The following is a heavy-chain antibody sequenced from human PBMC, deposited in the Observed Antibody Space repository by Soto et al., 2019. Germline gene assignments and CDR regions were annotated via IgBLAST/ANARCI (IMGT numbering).Heavy chain of an antibody. Sequence: SETLSRTCTVSGGSISSYYWSWIRQPPGKGLEWIGYIYYSGSTNYNPSLKSRVTISVDTSKNQFSLKLSSVTAADTAVYYCARLETTSTYYDFWSGYFNRPNYYYYMYVWGKGTTVTVS. CDR3: ARLETTSTYYDFWSGYFNRPNYYYYMYV. D-gene: IGHD3-3*01. J-gene: IGHJ6*03. V-gene: IGHV4-59*08. CDR1: GGSISSYY. CDR2: IYYSGST.